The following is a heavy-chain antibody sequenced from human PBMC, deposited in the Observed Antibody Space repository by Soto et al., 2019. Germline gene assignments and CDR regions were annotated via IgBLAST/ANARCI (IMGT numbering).Heavy chain of an antibody. V-gene: IGHV3-33*01. D-gene: IGHD3-10*01. J-gene: IGHJ4*02. Sequence: QVNLVESGGGVVKPGTSLRLSCGASGFAFSAHGMHWVRQAPDRGLEWVGIIWYDGDNTFYGDSLKGRFTNSRDNSKNTLYRHMTGLTTDYTAIYDWALDAGVRGAIIDYLDSWGQGTLVTVSS. CDR2: IWYDGDNT. CDR3: ALDAGVRGAIIDYLDS. CDR1: GFAFSAHG.